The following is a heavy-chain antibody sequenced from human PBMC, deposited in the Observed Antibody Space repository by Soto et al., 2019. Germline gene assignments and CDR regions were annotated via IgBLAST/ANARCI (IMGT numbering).Heavy chain of an antibody. D-gene: IGHD6-6*01. CDR3: ARAAYSISSGVYYYYMDV. Sequence: SDTLSLTCTFVSRLIRSIRAYWGLIRQPPGNGLEWIWSIYYSGSTYYNPSLKSRVTISVDTSKNQFSLKLSSVTAADTAVYYCARAAYSISSGVYYYYMDVWGQGTTVT. CDR2: IYYSGST. J-gene: IGHJ6*02. CDR1: SRLIRSIRAY. V-gene: IGHV4-39*01.